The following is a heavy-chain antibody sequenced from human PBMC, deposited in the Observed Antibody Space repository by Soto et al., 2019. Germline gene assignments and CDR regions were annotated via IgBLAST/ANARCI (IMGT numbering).Heavy chain of an antibody. CDR3: GGNGGGASKRANYYFYGMDV. CDR1: GGSISSYY. Sequence: QVQLQESGPGLVKPSETLSLTCTVSGGSISSYYWSWIRQPPGKGLEWIGYIYYSGSTNYNPSLKGRVTISVDTSKNQFSLKLSSVTAADTAVYYCGGNGGGASKRANYYFYGMDVWGQGTTVTVSS. J-gene: IGHJ6*02. V-gene: IGHV4-59*08. CDR2: IYYSGST. D-gene: IGHD1-26*01.